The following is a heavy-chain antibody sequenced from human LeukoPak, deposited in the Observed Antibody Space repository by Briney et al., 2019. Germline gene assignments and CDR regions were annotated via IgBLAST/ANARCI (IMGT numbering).Heavy chain of an antibody. CDR1: GFTFNNYG. CDR3: ARSIAVADTGLFDY. Sequence: PGGSLRLSCAASGFTFNNYGIHCVRQAPGKGLEWVAFIPYDGSTKYYADSVKVRFTISRDNSKNTLYLPMNSLRAEDTAVYYCARSIAVADTGLFDYWGQGTLVTVSS. V-gene: IGHV3-30*02. D-gene: IGHD6-19*01. J-gene: IGHJ4*02. CDR2: IPYDGSTK.